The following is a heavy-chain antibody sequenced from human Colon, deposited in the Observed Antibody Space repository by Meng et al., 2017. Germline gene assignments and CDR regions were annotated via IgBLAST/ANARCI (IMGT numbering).Heavy chain of an antibody. D-gene: IGHD2-21*01. CDR3: ARYGPYWYFDL. V-gene: IGHV4-59*01. Sequence: QVQLQESGPGLVKPSETLSLTCTVSGGSINTYYWSWIRRPPGKGLELIGYISYSGSTYYSPSLRSRVTISVDTSKNQFSVRLSSVTTADTAVYYCARYGPYWYFDLWGRGTLVTVSS. CDR1: GGSINTYY. CDR2: ISYSGST. J-gene: IGHJ2*01.